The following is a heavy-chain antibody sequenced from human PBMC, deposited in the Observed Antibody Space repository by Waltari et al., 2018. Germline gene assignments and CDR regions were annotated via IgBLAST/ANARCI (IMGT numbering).Heavy chain of an antibody. Sequence: QVQLQQSGPGLVKPSETLSLTCAISGDRVPSGSDTWHWIRQSPSRGLEWLGRTYYRSKWYSDSAISVKSRITVNADTSKNQFSLQLNSVTPEDTSVYFCARGGSGYDARRFDSWGQGTLVTVSS. CDR2: TYYRSKWYS. CDR1: GDRVPSGSDT. J-gene: IGHJ4*02. D-gene: IGHD3-16*01. CDR3: ARGGSGYDARRFDS. V-gene: IGHV6-1*01.